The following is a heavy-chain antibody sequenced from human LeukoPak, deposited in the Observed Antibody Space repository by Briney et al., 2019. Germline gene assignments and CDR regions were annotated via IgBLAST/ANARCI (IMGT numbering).Heavy chain of an antibody. CDR3: ARERGSYDSSGYYLDY. CDR1: GFTFSSYS. CDR2: ISSSSSYI. V-gene: IGHV3-21*01. D-gene: IGHD3-22*01. Sequence: GGSLRLSCAASGFTFSSYSMNWVRQAPGKGLECVSSISSSSSYIYYADSVKGRFTISRDNAKNSLYLQMNSLRAEDTAVYYCARERGSYDSSGYYLDYWGQGTLVTVSS. J-gene: IGHJ4*02.